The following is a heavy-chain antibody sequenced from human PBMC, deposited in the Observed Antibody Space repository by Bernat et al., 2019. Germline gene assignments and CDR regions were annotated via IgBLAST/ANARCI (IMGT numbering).Heavy chain of an antibody. CDR1: GGSISSGGYS. D-gene: IGHD4-17*01. CDR2: IYHSGSI. Sequence: QLQLQESGSGLVKPSQTLSLTCAVSGGSISSGGYSWSWIRQPPGKGLEWIGYIYHSGSIYYNPSLKSRVTISVDRSKNQFSLKLSSVTAADTAVYYCAGTTVTIATLRAYAFDIWGQGTMVTVSS. V-gene: IGHV4-30-2*01. J-gene: IGHJ3*02. CDR3: AGTTVTIATLRAYAFDI.